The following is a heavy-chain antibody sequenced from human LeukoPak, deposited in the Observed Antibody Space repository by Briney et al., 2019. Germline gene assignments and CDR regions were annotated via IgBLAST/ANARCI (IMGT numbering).Heavy chain of an antibody. D-gene: IGHD4-17*01. Sequence: GGSLRLSCAASGFTFSSYAMSWVRQAPGKGLEWVSAISGSGGSTYYADSVKGRFTISRDNSKNTLYLQLNSLRAEDTAVYYCAKNNDYGVQLGYWGQGTLVTVSS. CDR2: ISGSGGST. J-gene: IGHJ4*02. CDR1: GFTFSSYA. V-gene: IGHV3-23*01. CDR3: AKNNDYGVQLGY.